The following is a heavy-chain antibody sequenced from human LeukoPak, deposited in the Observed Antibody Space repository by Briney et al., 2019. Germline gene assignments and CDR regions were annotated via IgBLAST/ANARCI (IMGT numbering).Heavy chain of an antibody. Sequence: SETLSLTCTVSGGSISSSSYYWGWIRQPPGKGLEWIGSIYYSGSTYYNPSLKSRVTISVDTSKNQFSLKLSSVTAADTAVYYCARDNYCSSTSCYTGYFDYWGQGTLVTVSS. CDR3: ARDNYCSSTSCYTGYFDY. D-gene: IGHD2-2*02. J-gene: IGHJ4*02. CDR1: GGSISSSSYY. V-gene: IGHV4-39*07. CDR2: IYYSGST.